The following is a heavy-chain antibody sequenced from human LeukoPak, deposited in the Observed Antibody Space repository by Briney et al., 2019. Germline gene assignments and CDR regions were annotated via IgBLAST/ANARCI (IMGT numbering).Heavy chain of an antibody. CDR3: AAGDRNGWYFDY. J-gene: IGHJ4*02. CDR2: INWNGGST. CDR1: GFTFEDHG. D-gene: IGHD6-19*01. Sequence: GGSLRLSCAASGFTFEDHGMSWVRHVPGKGLEWVSGINWNGGSTGYADSVKGRFTISRDNAKNSLYLQMNSLRAEDTALYYCAAGDRNGWYFDYWGQGTLVTVSS. V-gene: IGHV3-20*04.